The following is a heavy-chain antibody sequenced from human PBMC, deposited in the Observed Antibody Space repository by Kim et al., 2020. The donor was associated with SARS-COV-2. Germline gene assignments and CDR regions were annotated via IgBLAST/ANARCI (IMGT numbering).Heavy chain of an antibody. CDR2: INGDGGLR. Sequence: GGSLRLSCEASGFTFSSFAMTWVRQLPGKGLEWLSVINGDGGLRFYADSVKGRFTISRDNSKNTLYLQMNNLRADDAAVYYCAEVFHYGSGEMPNYFDYWGQGTLVTVSS. V-gene: IGHV3-23*01. CDR3: AEVFHYGSGEMPNYFDY. CDR1: GFTFSSFA. J-gene: IGHJ4*02. D-gene: IGHD3-10*01.